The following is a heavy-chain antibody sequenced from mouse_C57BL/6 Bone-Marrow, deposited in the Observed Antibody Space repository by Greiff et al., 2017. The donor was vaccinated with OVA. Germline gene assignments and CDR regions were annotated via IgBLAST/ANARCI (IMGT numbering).Heavy chain of an antibody. CDR2: IHPSDSDT. V-gene: IGHV1-74*01. CDR1: GYTFTSYW. CDR3: AISSITTVVDWYFDV. Sequence: QVQLKQPGAELVKPGASVKVSCKASGYTFTSYWMHWVKQRPGQGLEWIGRIHPSDSDTNYNQKFKGKATLTVDKSSSTAYMQLSSLTSEDSAVYYCAISSITTVVDWYFDVWGTGTTVTVSS. D-gene: IGHD1-1*01. J-gene: IGHJ1*03.